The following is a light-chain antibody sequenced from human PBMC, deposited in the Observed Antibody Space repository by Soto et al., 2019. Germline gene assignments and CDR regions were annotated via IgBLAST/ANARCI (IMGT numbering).Light chain of an antibody. J-gene: IGLJ2*01. Sequence: QSVLTQPPSASGTPGQRVTISCSGSSYNIGSNTINWYRQLPATAPKLLIYTNYQRPSGVPDRFSGSKSGTSASLAIIGLQSEDEADYYCAAGDDSMNGVVFGGGTKLTVL. V-gene: IGLV1-44*01. CDR2: TNY. CDR3: AAGDDSMNGVV. CDR1: SYNIGSNT.